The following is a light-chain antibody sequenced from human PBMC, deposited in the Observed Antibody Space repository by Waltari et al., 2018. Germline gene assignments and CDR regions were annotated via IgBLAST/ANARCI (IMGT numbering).Light chain of an antibody. CDR3: QYFDNLPMFT. CDR2: KTS. J-gene: IGKJ2*01. V-gene: IGKV1-33*01. Sequence: DIQLTQSPSSLAASVEDRVTLTCRASQDIGGYLNWYQQQPGKAPKLLIYKTSILNTGVPSRFSGGSSRIDYTLTITNLQPEDIATYYCQYFDNLPMFTFGPGTKVEIK. CDR1: QDIGGY.